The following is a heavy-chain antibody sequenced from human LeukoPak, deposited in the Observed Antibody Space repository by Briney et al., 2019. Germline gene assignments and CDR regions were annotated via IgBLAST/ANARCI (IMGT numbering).Heavy chain of an antibody. J-gene: IGHJ4*02. Sequence: ASVKVPCKTSGYTFTGYYMHWVPQAPGQGLEWMGWINPNTDGTNYAQNFQGRVTMTSDTSISTAYMELSSLRSDDTAMYYCARAPMIVVVFPPRLDFWGQGTLVTVSS. CDR3: ARAPMIVVVFPPRLDF. V-gene: IGHV1-2*02. CDR1: GYTFTGYY. CDR2: INPNTDGT. D-gene: IGHD3-22*01.